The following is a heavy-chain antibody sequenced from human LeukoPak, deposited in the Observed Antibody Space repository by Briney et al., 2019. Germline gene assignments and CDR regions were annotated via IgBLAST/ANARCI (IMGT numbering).Heavy chain of an antibody. CDR2: IYYSGTT. CDR3: AREGGRYCTNGVCHFDY. CDR1: GGSISSGGYY. Sequence: SQTLSLTCTVSGGSISSGGYYWSWIRQHPGKGLEWIGYIYYSGTTYYNPSLKSRVTISVDTSKNQFSLKLSSVTAADTAVYYCAREGGRYCTNGVCHFDYWGQGTLVTVSS. V-gene: IGHV4-31*03. D-gene: IGHD2-8*01. J-gene: IGHJ4*02.